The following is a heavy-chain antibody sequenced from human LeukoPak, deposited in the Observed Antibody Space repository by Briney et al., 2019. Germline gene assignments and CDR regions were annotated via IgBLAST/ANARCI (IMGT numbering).Heavy chain of an antibody. V-gene: IGHV4-59*01. CDR2: IYYSGST. J-gene: IGHJ3*02. D-gene: IGHD5-18*01. Sequence: SETLSLTCTVSGGSISSYYWSWIRQPPGKGLEWIGYIYYSGSTNYNPSLKSRVTISVDTSKNQFSLKLSSVTAADTAVYYCAGDLNSYGSAAFDIWGQGTMVTVSS. CDR1: GGSISSYY. CDR3: AGDLNSYGSAAFDI.